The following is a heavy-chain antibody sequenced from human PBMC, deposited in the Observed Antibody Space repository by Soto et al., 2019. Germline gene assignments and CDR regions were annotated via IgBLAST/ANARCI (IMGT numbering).Heavy chain of an antibody. CDR1: GYPFTDYA. CDR3: ARKYNWTALALDV. CDR2: MNPDSGDT. Sequence: QVQLVQSAAEVKKPGASVKVSCKASGYPFTDYAINWVRQATGQGFEWMGWMNPDSGDTGLAVKFQGRVTLTRTSSIATAYMELSNLRSEYTAVYYCARKYNWTALALDVWGQGTPVTVAS. D-gene: IGHD1-20*01. J-gene: IGHJ6*02. V-gene: IGHV1-8*02.